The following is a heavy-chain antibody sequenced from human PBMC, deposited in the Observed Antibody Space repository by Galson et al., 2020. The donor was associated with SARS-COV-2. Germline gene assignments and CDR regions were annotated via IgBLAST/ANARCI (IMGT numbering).Heavy chain of an antibody. J-gene: IGHJ4*02. CDR3: ARRGAGWYVDY. V-gene: IGHV4-39*01. CDR1: GGSISSSSYY. CDR2: IYYSGST. D-gene: IGHD6-19*01. Sequence: SETLSLTCTVSGGSISSSSYYWGWIRQPPGKGLEWIGSIYYSGSTYYNPSLKSRVTISVDTSKNQFSLKLSSVTAADTAVHYCARRGAGWYVDYWGQGTLVTVSS.